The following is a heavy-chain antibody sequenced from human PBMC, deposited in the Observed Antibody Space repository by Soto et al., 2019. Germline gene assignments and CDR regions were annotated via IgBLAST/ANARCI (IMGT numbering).Heavy chain of an antibody. Sequence: EVQLVESGGGLVKPGGSLRLSCAASGFTFSSYSMNWVRQAPGTGLEWVSSIRSSSSYIYYADSVKGRFTIYRDNAKNSLYLQMNSLRAEATAVYYCAREIVVVPDAILPYYYGRDVWGQGTTVTVSS. V-gene: IGHV3-21*01. J-gene: IGHJ6*02. CDR2: IRSSSSYI. D-gene: IGHD2-2*02. CDR3: AREIVVVPDAILPYYYGRDV. CDR1: GFTFSSYS.